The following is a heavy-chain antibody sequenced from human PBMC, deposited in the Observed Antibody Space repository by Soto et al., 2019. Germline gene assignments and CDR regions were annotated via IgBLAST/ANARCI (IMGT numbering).Heavy chain of an antibody. J-gene: IGHJ3*02. D-gene: IGHD5-12*01. CDR3: AITDIVATSSRIDGAFDI. V-gene: IGHV1-69*06. Sequence: QVQLVQSGAEVQKPGSSVKVSCKASGGTFSSYAISWVRQAPGQGLEWMGGIIPIFGTANYAQKIQGRVTITADKSTSTAYMELSSLRSEDTAVYYCAITDIVATSSRIDGAFDIWGQGTMVTVYS. CDR2: IIPIFGTA. CDR1: GGTFSSYA.